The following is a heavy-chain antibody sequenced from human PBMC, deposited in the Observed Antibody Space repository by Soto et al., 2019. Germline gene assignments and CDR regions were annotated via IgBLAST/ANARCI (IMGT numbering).Heavy chain of an antibody. Sequence: ASVKVSCKASGYTFTSYYMHWVRQAPGQGLEWMGIINLSGGSTSYAQKFQGRVTMTRDTSTSTVYMELSSLRSEDTAVYYCARGGDNCSGGSCYSRHYYGMDVWGQGTTVTVSS. CDR3: ARGGDNCSGGSCYSRHYYGMDV. V-gene: IGHV1-46*01. D-gene: IGHD2-15*01. CDR2: INLSGGST. CDR1: GYTFTSYY. J-gene: IGHJ6*02.